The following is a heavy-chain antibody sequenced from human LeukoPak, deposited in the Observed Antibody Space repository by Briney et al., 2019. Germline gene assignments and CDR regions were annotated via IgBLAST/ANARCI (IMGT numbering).Heavy chain of an antibody. Sequence: ASVKVSCKASGGTFSSYAISWVRQAPGQGLEWMGRIIPIFGTANYAQKFQGRVTITTDESTSTAYMELSSLRSEDTAVYYCAGTIVGATSDGPGFAFDILGQGTMVTVSS. J-gene: IGHJ3*02. CDR1: GGTFSSYA. CDR3: AGTIVGATSDGPGFAFDI. D-gene: IGHD1-26*01. V-gene: IGHV1-69*05. CDR2: IIPIFGTA.